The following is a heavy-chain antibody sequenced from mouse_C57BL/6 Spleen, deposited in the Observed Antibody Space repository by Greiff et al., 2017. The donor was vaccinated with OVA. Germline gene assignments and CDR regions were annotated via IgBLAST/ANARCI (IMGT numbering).Heavy chain of an antibody. CDR3: AKMRGWLLRQAMDY. CDR1: GFSLTSYG. V-gene: IGHV2-5*01. D-gene: IGHD2-3*01. CDR2: IWRGGST. J-gene: IGHJ4*01. Sequence: VQLQQSGPGLVQPSQSLSITCTVSGFSLTSYGVHWVRQSPGKGLEWLGVIWRGGSTDYNAAFMSRLSITKDNSKSQVFFKMNSLQADDTAIYYCAKMRGWLLRQAMDYWGQGTSVTVSS.